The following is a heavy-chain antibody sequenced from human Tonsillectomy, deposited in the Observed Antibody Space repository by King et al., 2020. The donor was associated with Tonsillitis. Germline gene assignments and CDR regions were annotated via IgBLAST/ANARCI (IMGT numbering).Heavy chain of an antibody. CDR2: IYYSGST. Sequence: VQLQESGPGLVKPSQTLSLTCTVSGGSISGSSYFWSWIRQHPGKGLDWIGYIYYSGSTYYNPSLKSRVTISVDTSKNQFSLKLSSVTAADTAVYYCARERDYCSSTSCYFMESWGRGTLVTVSS. CDR3: ARERDYCSSTSCYFMES. CDR1: GGSISGSSYF. D-gene: IGHD2-2*01. J-gene: IGHJ5*02. V-gene: IGHV4-31*03.